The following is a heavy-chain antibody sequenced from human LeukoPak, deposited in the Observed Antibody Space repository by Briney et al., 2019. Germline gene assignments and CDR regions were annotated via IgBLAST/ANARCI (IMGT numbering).Heavy chain of an antibody. J-gene: IGHJ4*02. D-gene: IGHD1-14*01. CDR3: AKERNRGNYFDY. V-gene: IGHV3-21*01. CDR1: GFTFSSYS. CDR2: ISSSSSYI. Sequence: PGGSLRLSCAASGFTFSSYSMNWVRQAPGKGLEWVSSISSSSSYIYYADSVKGRFTISRDNAKNSLYLQMNSLRAEDTAVYYCAKERNRGNYFDYWGQGTLVTVSS.